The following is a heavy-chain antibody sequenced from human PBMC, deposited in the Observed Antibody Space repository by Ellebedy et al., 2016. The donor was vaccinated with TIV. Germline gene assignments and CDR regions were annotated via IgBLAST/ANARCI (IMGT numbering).Heavy chain of an antibody. CDR1: DNSFTRFG. D-gene: IGHD3-10*01. Sequence: AASVTVSCKAYDNSFTRFGFTWVRQAPGQGLEWMGWISAYNGNTKYAQMFQDRFTMTTDTPTKTVYMELRSLRSDDTALYYCARTHYRFGIIDYLDYWGQGTLVTVSS. CDR3: ARTHYRFGIIDYLDY. V-gene: IGHV1-18*04. J-gene: IGHJ4*02. CDR2: ISAYNGNT.